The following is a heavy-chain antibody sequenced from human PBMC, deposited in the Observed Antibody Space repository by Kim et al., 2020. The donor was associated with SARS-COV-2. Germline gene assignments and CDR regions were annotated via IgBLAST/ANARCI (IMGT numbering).Heavy chain of an antibody. CDR1: GFTFSSYS. V-gene: IGHV3-21*01. Sequence: GGSLRLSCAASGFTFSSYSMNWVRQAPGKGLEWVSSISSSSSYIYYADSVKGRFTISRDNAKNSLYLQMNSLRAEDTAVYYCAGYCSSTSCQAPIAAAGTGNYWGQGTLVTVSS. CDR2: ISSSSSYI. D-gene: IGHD2-2*01. CDR3: AGYCSSTSCQAPIAAAGTGNY. J-gene: IGHJ4*02.